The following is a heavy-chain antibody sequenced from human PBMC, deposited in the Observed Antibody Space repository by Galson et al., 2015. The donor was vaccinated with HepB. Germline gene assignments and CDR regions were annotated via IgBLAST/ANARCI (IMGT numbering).Heavy chain of an antibody. CDR2: INSDGNST. Sequence: SLRLSCAASEFTFSSYWMHWVRQAPGKGLVWVSRINSDGNSTSYADSVKGRFTVSRDNAKNTLYLQMNSLRAEDTAVYYCASWGVWGSYRYTAADYWGQGTLVTVSS. CDR1: EFTFSSYW. J-gene: IGHJ4*02. CDR3: ASWGVWGSYRYTAADY. D-gene: IGHD3-16*02. V-gene: IGHV3-74*01.